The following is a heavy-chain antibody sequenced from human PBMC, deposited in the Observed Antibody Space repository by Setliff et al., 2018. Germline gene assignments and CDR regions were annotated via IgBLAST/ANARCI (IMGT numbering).Heavy chain of an antibody. Sequence: PSETLSLTCAVSGYSISSGYYWGWTRQPPGKGLEWIGSIYHSGSTYYNPSLKSRVTISVDTSKNQFSLKLSSVTAADTAVYYCARSAGYSSSWYNYYYGMDVWGQGTTVTVSS. CDR3: ARSAGYSSSWYNYYYGMDV. V-gene: IGHV4-38-2*01. D-gene: IGHD6-13*01. CDR2: IYHSGST. CDR1: GYSISSGYY. J-gene: IGHJ6*02.